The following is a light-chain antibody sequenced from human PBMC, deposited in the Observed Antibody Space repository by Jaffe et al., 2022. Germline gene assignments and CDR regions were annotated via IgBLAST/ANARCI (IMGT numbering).Light chain of an antibody. J-gene: IGLJ2*01. CDR2: DVS. V-gene: IGLV2-14*03. Sequence: QSALTQPASVSGSPGQSITISCTGTKDDIGGYNYVSWYQQPPGKAPKVMIYDVSNRPSGVSSRFSGSKSGNTASLTISGLQAEDEADYYCCSYTTYTTVIFGGGTKLTVL. CDR3: CSYTTYTTVI. CDR1: KDDIGGYNY.